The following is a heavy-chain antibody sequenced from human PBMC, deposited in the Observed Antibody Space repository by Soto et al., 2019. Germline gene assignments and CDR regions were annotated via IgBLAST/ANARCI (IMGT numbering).Heavy chain of an antibody. CDR1: GFTFSSYG. CDR3: ARELGYCSSQSRYKGYSGMDV. CDR2: IWYDGSNK. V-gene: IGHV3-33*01. D-gene: IGHD2-2*02. Sequence: GGSLRLPCAASGFTFSSYGMHWVRQAPGKGLGWVAVIWYDGSNKYYADSVKGRFIISRDNSKNTLYLQMNSLRAEDTAVYYCARELGYCSSQSRYKGYSGMDVWGPGNTVTV. J-gene: IGHJ6*02.